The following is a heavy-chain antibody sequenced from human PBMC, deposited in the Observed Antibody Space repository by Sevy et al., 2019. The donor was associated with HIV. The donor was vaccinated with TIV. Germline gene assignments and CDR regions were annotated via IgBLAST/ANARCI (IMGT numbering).Heavy chain of an antibody. Sequence: ASVKVSCKASGYTFTGYYMHWVRQAPGQGLEWMGWINPNSGGTNYAQKFQGRVTMTRDTSISTAYMELSRLRSDDTAVYYCARDIRPGIQLWWEGYYGMDVWGQGTTVTVSS. J-gene: IGHJ6*02. V-gene: IGHV1-2*02. CDR3: ARDIRPGIQLWWEGYYGMDV. D-gene: IGHD5-18*01. CDR2: INPNSGGT. CDR1: GYTFTGYY.